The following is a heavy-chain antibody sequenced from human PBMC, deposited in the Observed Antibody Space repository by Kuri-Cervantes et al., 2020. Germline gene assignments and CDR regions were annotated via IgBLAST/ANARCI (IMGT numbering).Heavy chain of an antibody. D-gene: IGHD5-18*01. Sequence: GESLKISCAASGFTFDDYAMNWVRQAPGQGLEWVSSISSSGTYIYYADSVKGRFTISRDSAKNSLYLQMNSLRVEDTAVYYCARGRAVHLWLCDYWGQGTVVTVSS. CDR2: ISSSGTYI. CDR3: ARGRAVHLWLCDY. V-gene: IGHV3-21*03. J-gene: IGHJ4*02. CDR1: GFTFDDYA.